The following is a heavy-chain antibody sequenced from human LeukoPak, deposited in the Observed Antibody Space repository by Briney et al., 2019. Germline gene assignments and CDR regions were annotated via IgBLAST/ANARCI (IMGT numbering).Heavy chain of an antibody. CDR3: ARDGQAFNSNWDYFEY. J-gene: IGHJ4*02. Sequence: PGGSLRLSCAASGLTVSSNYMSWVRQAPGKGLEWVSGIGNTETYYSDSVKGRFTISRDNSKSTIYLHMSNLRAEDTALYYCARDGQAFNSNWDYFEYWGQGTPVTVSS. CDR2: IGNTET. V-gene: IGHV3-53*01. CDR1: GLTVSSNY. D-gene: IGHD7-27*01.